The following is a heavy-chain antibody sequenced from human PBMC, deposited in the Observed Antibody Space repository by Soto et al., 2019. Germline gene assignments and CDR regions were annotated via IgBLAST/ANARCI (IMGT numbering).Heavy chain of an antibody. V-gene: IGHV4-34*01. CDR1: GGAVSGYY. J-gene: IGHJ6*02. Sequence: SETLTLTCAVNGGAVSGYYWSWIREPPGKGLEWIGEINHSGSTNYNPSLKSRVTISVDTSKNQFSLKLSSVTAADTAVYYCARGWPYYGSVSYFLPLGYYYGMDVWGQGTTVT. D-gene: IGHD3-10*01. CDR2: INHSGST. CDR3: ARGWPYYGSVSYFLPLGYYYGMDV.